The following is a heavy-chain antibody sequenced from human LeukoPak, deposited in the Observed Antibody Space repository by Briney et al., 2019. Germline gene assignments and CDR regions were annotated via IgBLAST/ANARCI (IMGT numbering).Heavy chain of an antibody. CDR3: AKERDYRVSTSCDY. V-gene: IGHV3-30*18. J-gene: IGHJ4*02. Sequence: EEPLRLSCAASGFTFSNFGMHWVRQAPGKGLEWMAVVSYDGRLTYYADSVKGRFTISRDNSKNTLYLQMTSLRGEDTALYYCAKERDYRVSTSCDYWGQGTQVTVSS. D-gene: IGHD3-10*01. CDR2: VSYDGRLT. CDR1: GFTFSNFG.